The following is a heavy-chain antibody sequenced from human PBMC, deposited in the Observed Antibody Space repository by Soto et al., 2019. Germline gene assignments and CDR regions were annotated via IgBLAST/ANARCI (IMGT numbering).Heavy chain of an antibody. CDR3: SSPGEDPRLLAFCGHGSTVLGSSGM. Sequence: PEKLRVPWTGSGGLTRSSSHYGNWIRHPQGKGLEWIGSIYYSGSTYYNPSLKSRVTISVDTSKNQFSLKLSSVTAADTAVYYFSSPGEDPRLLAFCGHGSTVLGSSGM. CDR1: GGLTRSSSHY. CDR2: IYYSGST. D-gene: IGHD6-25*01. J-gene: IGHJ6*01. V-gene: IGHV4-39*01.